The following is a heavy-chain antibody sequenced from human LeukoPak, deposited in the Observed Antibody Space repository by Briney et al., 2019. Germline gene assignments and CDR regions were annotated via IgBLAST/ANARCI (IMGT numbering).Heavy chain of an antibody. CDR3: AARPKFMSTYFDL. CDR2: VYTSGSP. CDR1: SGSINSYY. Sequence: SETLSLTCTVSSGSINSYYRTWIRQPAGKGLEWLGRVYTSGSPNYNPSLKGRVTMSLDTSKNQFSLKLRSVTAADTAVYYCAARPKFMSTYFDLWGRGTLVTVSS. J-gene: IGHJ2*01. D-gene: IGHD5/OR15-5a*01. V-gene: IGHV4-4*07.